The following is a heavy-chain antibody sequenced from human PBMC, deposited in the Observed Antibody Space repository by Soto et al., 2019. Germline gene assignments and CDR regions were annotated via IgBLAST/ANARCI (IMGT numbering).Heavy chain of an antibody. CDR3: VRGIGYIDS. D-gene: IGHD2-21*01. J-gene: IGHJ4*02. CDR2: TYYVAKWXX. V-gene: IGHV6-1*01. CDR1: GDSVSINSAA. Sequence: SQTLSLTCVISGDSVSINSAAWSWIRQSRSRGLEWLGMTYYVAKWXXDYALSVXXRITVNPDTSXNQFSXQLRSVTPEDTAVYYCVRGIGYIDSWGQGTLVTVSS.